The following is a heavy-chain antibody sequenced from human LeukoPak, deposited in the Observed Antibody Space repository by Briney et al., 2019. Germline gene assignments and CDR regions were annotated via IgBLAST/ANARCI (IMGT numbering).Heavy chain of an antibody. CDR2: INHSGST. V-gene: IGHV4-34*01. CDR3: ARGFRQGWFDP. CDR1: GGSFRGYY. Sequence: PSETLSLTCAVYGGSFRGYYWSWIRQPPGKALEWVGEINHSGSTNYNPSLKSRVTISVDTSKNQFSLKLSSVTAADTAVYYCARGFRQGWFDPWGEGTLVTVSS. J-gene: IGHJ5*02.